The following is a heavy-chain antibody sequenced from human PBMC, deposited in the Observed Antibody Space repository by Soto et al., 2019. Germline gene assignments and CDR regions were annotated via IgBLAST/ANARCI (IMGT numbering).Heavy chain of an antibody. CDR2: IIPIFGTA. D-gene: IGHD2-21*02. J-gene: IGHJ6*02. Sequence: QVQLVQSGAEVKKPGSSVKVSCKASGGTFSSYAISWVRQAPGQGLEWMGGIIPIFGTANYAQKFQGRVTITADESTSTADMELSSLRSEDTAVYYCARAYCGGDCYPKSQSYYYYGMDVWGQGTTVTVSS. CDR1: GGTFSSYA. V-gene: IGHV1-69*12. CDR3: ARAYCGGDCYPKSQSYYYYGMDV.